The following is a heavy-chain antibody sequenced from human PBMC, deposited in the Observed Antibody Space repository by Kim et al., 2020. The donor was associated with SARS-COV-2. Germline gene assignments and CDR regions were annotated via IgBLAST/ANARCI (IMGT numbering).Heavy chain of an antibody. CDR2: INHSGST. V-gene: IGHV4-34*01. Sequence: SETLSLTCAVYGGSFSGYYWSWIRQPPGKGLEWIGEINHSGSTNYNPSLKSRVTISVDTSKNQFSLKLSSVTAADTAVYYCARRHGLRLNWFDPWGQGTLVTVSS. CDR1: GGSFSGYY. CDR3: ARRHGLRLNWFDP. D-gene: IGHD5-12*01. J-gene: IGHJ5*02.